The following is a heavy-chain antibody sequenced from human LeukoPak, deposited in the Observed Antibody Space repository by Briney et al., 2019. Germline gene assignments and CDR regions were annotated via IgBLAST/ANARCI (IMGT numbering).Heavy chain of an antibody. CDR1: GGTFSSYA. CDR2: IIPIFGTA. Sequence: ASVKVSCKASGGTFSSYAISWVRQAPGQGLEWMGGIIPIFGTANYAQKFQGRVTITADESTSTAYMELSSLRSEDTAVYYCARDYDSSGFTHYFDYWGQGTLVTVSS. CDR3: ARDYDSSGFTHYFDY. D-gene: IGHD3-22*01. J-gene: IGHJ4*02. V-gene: IGHV1-69*13.